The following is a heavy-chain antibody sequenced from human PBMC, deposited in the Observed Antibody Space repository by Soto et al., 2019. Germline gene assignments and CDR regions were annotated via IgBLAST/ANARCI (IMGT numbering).Heavy chain of an antibody. V-gene: IGHV3-23*01. CDR3: ARRARTATTNWGAFDV. Sequence: EVQLLESGGGLVQPGGSLRLSCAASGFTFNTYVMNWVRQAPGKGLEWVSTISYSADKTHYADSMKGRFTISRDNSRDTLFLQMNSLRADDAAVYYCARRARTATTNWGAFDVWDQGTMVTVSS. CDR1: GFTFNTYV. CDR2: ISYSADKT. J-gene: IGHJ3*01. D-gene: IGHD1-7*01.